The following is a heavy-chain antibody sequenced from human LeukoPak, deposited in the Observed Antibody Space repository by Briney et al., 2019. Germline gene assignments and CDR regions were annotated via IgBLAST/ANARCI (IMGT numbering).Heavy chain of an antibody. CDR2: IYYSGST. Sequence: SETLSLTCTVSGCSISSSSYYWGWIRQPPGKGLEWIGSIYYSGSTYYNPSLKSRVTISVDTSKNQFSLKLSSVTAADTAVYYCARLVAAVLSYYYYMDVWGKGTTVTVSS. J-gene: IGHJ6*03. D-gene: IGHD6-13*01. CDR3: ARLVAAVLSYYYYMDV. V-gene: IGHV4-39*01. CDR1: GCSISSSSYY.